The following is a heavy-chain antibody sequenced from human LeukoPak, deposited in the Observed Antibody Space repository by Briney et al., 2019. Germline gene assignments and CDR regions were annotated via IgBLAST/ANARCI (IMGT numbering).Heavy chain of an antibody. Sequence: PSETLSLTCTVSGGSISSSSYYWGWIRQPPGKGLEWIGSIYYSGSTYYNPSLKSRVTISVDTSKNQFSLKLSSVTAADTAVYYCEVGYSCGWDDANAFDIWGQGTMVTVSS. CDR2: IYYSGST. J-gene: IGHJ3*02. V-gene: IGHV4-39*01. CDR1: GGSISSSSYY. D-gene: IGHD6-19*01. CDR3: EVGYSCGWDDANAFDI.